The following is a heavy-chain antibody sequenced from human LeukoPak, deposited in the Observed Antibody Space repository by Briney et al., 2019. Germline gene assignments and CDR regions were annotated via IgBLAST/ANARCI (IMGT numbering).Heavy chain of an antibody. D-gene: IGHD2-15*01. V-gene: IGHV3-23*01. Sequence: GGSLRLSCAASGFTFSSYAMSWVRQAPGKGLEGVSALSGSGGSTYYADSVTGRFTIPRDNSKNTLYLQMNSLRAEDTAVYYCAKTKLPYEIYYYYYMDVWGKGTTVTVSS. CDR1: GFTFSSYA. CDR3: AKTKLPYEIYYYYYMDV. CDR2: LSGSGGST. J-gene: IGHJ6*03.